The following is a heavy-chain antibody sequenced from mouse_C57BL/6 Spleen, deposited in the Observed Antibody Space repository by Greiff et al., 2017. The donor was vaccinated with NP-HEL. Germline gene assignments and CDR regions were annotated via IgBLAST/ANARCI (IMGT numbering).Heavy chain of an antibody. CDR3: ARSYSNPYYFDY. CDR2: INPNNGGS. V-gene: IGHV1-26*01. CDR1: GYTFTDYY. J-gene: IGHJ2*01. Sequence: EVQLQQSGPELVKPGASVKISCKASGYTFTDYYMNWVKQSHGKSLEWIGDINPNNGGSSYNQKFKGKATLTVDKSSSTAYMALRSLTSEDSAVYYCARSYSNPYYFDYWGQGTTLTVSA. D-gene: IGHD2-5*01.